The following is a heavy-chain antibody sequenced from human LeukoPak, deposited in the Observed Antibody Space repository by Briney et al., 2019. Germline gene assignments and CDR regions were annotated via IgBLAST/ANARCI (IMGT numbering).Heavy chain of an antibody. J-gene: IGHJ6*03. V-gene: IGHV4-38-2*02. CDR3: ARGGFITIFGVVINYYYYMDV. D-gene: IGHD3-3*01. CDR1: GYSISSGYY. CDR2: INHSGST. Sequence: SETLSLTCTVSGYSISSGYYWSWIRQPPGKGLEWIGEINHSGSTNYNPSLKSRVTISVDTSKNQFSLKLSSVTAADTAVYYCARGGFITIFGVVINYYYYMDVWGKGTTVTVSS.